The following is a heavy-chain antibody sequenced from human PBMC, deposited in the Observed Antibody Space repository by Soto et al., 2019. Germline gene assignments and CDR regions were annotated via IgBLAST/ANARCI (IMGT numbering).Heavy chain of an antibody. V-gene: IGHV3-9*01. CDR1: GFTFDDYA. CDR3: AKDRDFGGGDCLDY. Sequence: EVQLVESGGGLVQPGRSLRLSCADSGFTFDDYAMHWVRQAPGKGLEWVSGISWNSGSIGYADSVKGRFTISRDNAKNSLYLQMNSVRAEDTALYYCAKDRDFGGGDCLDYWGQGTLVTVSS. J-gene: IGHJ4*02. D-gene: IGHD2-21*02. CDR2: ISWNSGSI.